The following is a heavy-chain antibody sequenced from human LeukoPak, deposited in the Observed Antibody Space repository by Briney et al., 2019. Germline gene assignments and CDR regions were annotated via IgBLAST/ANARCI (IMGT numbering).Heavy chain of an antibody. J-gene: IGHJ4*02. V-gene: IGHV1-69*02. D-gene: IGHD6-19*01. Sequence: ASVKVSCKAPGGTFSSYTISWVRQAPGQGLEWMGRIIPILGIANYAQKFQGRVTITADKSTSTAYMELSSLRSEDTAVYYCARSGAVAGALHLEYWGQGTLVTVSS. CDR1: GGTFSSYT. CDR2: IIPILGIA. CDR3: ARSGAVAGALHLEY.